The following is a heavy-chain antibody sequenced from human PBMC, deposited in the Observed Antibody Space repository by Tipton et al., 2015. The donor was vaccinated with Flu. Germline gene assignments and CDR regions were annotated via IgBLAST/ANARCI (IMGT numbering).Heavy chain of an antibody. CDR2: IRYDGSDK. CDR3: AKGGYYDDGAFYLLDY. V-gene: IGHV3-30*02. D-gene: IGHD3-22*01. CDR1: GFTFSSYD. Sequence: SLRLSCAASGFTFSSYDMHWVRQAPGKGLEWLAFIRYDGSDKYYADSVKGRFTISRDNSNNALFLQMNTLRAEDTAVYHCAKGGYYDDGAFYLLDYWGQGTLVTVSS. J-gene: IGHJ4*02.